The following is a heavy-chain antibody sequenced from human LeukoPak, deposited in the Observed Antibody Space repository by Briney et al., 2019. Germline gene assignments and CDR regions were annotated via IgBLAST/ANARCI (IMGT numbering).Heavy chain of an antibody. CDR1: GGSISSSSYY. V-gene: IGHV4-39*07. D-gene: IGHD6-19*01. CDR2: IYYSGGT. J-gene: IGHJ4*02. Sequence: SGTLSLTCTVSGGSISSSSYYWGWIRQPPGKGLEWIGSIYYSGGTYYNPSLKSRVTISVDTSKNQFSLKLSSVTAADTAVYYCARGGIAVAGTFDYWGQGTLVTVSS. CDR3: ARGGIAVAGTFDY.